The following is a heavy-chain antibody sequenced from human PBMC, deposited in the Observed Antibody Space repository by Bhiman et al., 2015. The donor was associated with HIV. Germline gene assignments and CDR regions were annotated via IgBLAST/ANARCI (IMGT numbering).Heavy chain of an antibody. J-gene: IGHJ4*02. CDR1: GFVFSGYA. Sequence: QVKLVESGGGVVQPGRSLRLSCAASGFVFSGYAMNWVRQAPGKGLEWVAVVLDDVNIKYYADSVKGRFTIFRDNSRDTVYLQMNSLRPEDTAVYFCARESTSGRNYGPSDWGQGTMVTVSS. CDR2: VLDDVNIK. D-gene: IGHD1-26*01. V-gene: IGHV3-30-3*01. CDR3: ARESTSGRNYGPSD.